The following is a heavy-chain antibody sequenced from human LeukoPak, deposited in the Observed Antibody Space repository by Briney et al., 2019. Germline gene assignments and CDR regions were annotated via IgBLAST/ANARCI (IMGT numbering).Heavy chain of an antibody. CDR1: GFTFSDYY. CDR3: ANQGAPGGWDFDY. J-gene: IGHJ4*02. CDR2: ISSSGSSI. Sequence: PGGSLRLSCAASGFTFSDYYMSWIRQAPGKGLEWVSYISSSGSSIYYADSVKGRFTNSRDNAKNSLYLQMNSLRAEDTAVYYCANQGAPGGWDFDYWGQGTLVTVSS. V-gene: IGHV3-11*01. D-gene: IGHD1-26*01.